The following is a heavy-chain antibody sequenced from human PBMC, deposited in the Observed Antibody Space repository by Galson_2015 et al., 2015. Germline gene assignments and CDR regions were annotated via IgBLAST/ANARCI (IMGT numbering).Heavy chain of an antibody. D-gene: IGHD1-20*01. CDR1: GDSVSSNSAA. Sequence: CAISGDSVSSNSAAWNWIRQSPSRGLEWLGRTYYRSKWYNDYAVSVKSRITINPDTSKNQFSLQLNSVTPEDTAVYYCARVSITGTSKGYYYCYMDVWGKGTTVTVSS. CDR3: ARVSITGTSKGYYYCYMDV. J-gene: IGHJ6*03. CDR2: TYYRSKWYN. V-gene: IGHV6-1*01.